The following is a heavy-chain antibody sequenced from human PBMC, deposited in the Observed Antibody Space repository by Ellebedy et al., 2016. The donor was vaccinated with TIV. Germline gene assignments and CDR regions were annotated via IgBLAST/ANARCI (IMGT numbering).Heavy chain of an antibody. CDR2: INPHSGGT. D-gene: IGHD2-15*01. J-gene: IGHJ4*02. Sequence: AASVKVSCKASGYTFTGYYMHWVRQAPGQGLEWMGWINPHSGGTNYAQKFKGRVTMTRDTSISTGYMELSRLRSGDTAVYYCAIIGVIAAFDSWGQGTLVTVSS. CDR1: GYTFTGYY. CDR3: AIIGVIAAFDS. V-gene: IGHV1-2*02.